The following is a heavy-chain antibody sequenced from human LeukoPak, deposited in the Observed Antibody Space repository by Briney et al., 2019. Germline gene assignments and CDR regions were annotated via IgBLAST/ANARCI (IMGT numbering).Heavy chain of an antibody. J-gene: IGHJ4*02. CDR2: IYSGGST. CDR1: GFTVSSNY. CDR3: AKGGFGRPFDY. D-gene: IGHD3-10*01. Sequence: PGGSLRLSCAASGFTVSSNYMSWVRQAPGKGLEWVSVIYSGGSTYYVDSVQGRFTISRDNSKNTLFLQMDSLRAEDTAVYYCAKGGFGRPFDYWGQGTLVTVSS. V-gene: IGHV3-53*01.